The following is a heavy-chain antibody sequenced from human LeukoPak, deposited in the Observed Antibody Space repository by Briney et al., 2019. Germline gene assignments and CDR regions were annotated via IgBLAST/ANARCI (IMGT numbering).Heavy chain of an antibody. CDR1: GFTFSSYG. CDR2: IWYDGSNK. D-gene: IGHD5-18*01. CDR3: AKGRGYSYGLVDY. J-gene: IGHJ4*02. V-gene: IGHV3-33*06. Sequence: PGGSLRLSCAASGFTFSSYGMHWVRQAPGEGLEWVAVIWYDGSNKYYADSVKGRFTISRDNSKNTLYLQMNSLRAEDTAVYYCAKGRGYSYGLVDYWGQGTLVTVSS.